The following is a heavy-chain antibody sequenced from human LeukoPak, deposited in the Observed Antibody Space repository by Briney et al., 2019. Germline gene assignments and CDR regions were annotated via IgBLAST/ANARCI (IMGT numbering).Heavy chain of an antibody. J-gene: IGHJ4*02. Sequence: SETLSLTCTVSGGSISSGSYYWSCIRQPAGKGLECIGRIYTSGSTNYNPSLKSRVTISVDTSKNQFSLKLSSVTAADTAVYYCARSEVGAAQGFDYWGQGTLVTVSS. CDR2: IYTSGST. V-gene: IGHV4-61*02. D-gene: IGHD1-26*01. CDR3: ARSEVGAAQGFDY. CDR1: GGSISSGSYY.